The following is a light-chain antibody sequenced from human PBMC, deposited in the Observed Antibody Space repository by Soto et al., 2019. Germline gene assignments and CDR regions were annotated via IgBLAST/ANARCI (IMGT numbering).Light chain of an antibody. CDR1: SSHVSDYYR. V-gene: IGLV2-18*01. J-gene: IGLJ3*02. CDR3: QSYDTSVTGSWV. CDR2: GVS. Sequence: QSVLAQPPSVSGSPGQSVTISCTGTSSHVSDYYRFSWYQHLPGSAPKLLIYGVSNRPSGVPDRFSGSRSGSSASLAITGLQPEDEADYYCQSYDTSVTGSWVFGGGTKLTVL.